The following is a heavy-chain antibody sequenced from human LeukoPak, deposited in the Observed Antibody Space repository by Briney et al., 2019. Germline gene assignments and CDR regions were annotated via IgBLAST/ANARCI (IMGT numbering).Heavy chain of an antibody. CDR3: ARDPSSSSGTIDY. V-gene: IGHV4-39*07. D-gene: IGHD6-6*01. J-gene: IGHJ4*02. CDR1: GGSISSSSYY. Sequence: SETLSLTCTVSGGSISSSSYYWGWIRQPPGKGLEWIGSIYYSGSTYYNPSLKSRVTISVDTSKNQFSLKLSSVPAADTAVYYCARDPSSSSGTIDYWGQGTLVTVSS. CDR2: IYYSGST.